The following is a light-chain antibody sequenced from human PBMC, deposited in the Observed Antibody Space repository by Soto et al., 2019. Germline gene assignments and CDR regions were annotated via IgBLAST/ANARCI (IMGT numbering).Light chain of an antibody. CDR3: QHRSNWPLT. V-gene: IGKV3-11*01. J-gene: IGKJ4*01. CDR1: QSVSSY. Sequence: ETVLTQSPATLSLSPGERATLSCRASQSVSSYLAWYQQKPGQAPRLLIYDASNRATGIPARLSGSGSGTAFSLTISSLALEDFAVDYGQHRSNWPLTFGGGTMVEIK. CDR2: DAS.